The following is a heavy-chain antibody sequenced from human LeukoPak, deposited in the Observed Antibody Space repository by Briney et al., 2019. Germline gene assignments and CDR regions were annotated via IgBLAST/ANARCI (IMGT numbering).Heavy chain of an antibody. CDR1: GYTLTELS. CDR2: FDPEDGET. Sequence: ASVKVSCKVSGYTLTELSMHWVRQAPGKGLEWMGGFDPEDGETIYAQKFQGRVTMTEDTSTDTAYMELSSLRSEDTAVYYCATYPGGVSLFIPWGQGTLVTVSS. CDR3: ATYPGGVSLFIP. J-gene: IGHJ5*02. D-gene: IGHD1-26*01. V-gene: IGHV1-24*01.